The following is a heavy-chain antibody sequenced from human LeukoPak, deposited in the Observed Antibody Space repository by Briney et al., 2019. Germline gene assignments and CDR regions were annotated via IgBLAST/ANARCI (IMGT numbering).Heavy chain of an antibody. Sequence: SETLSLTCAVYGGSFSGYYWSWIRQPPGKGLEWIGEINHSGSTNHNPSLKSRVTISVDTSKNQFSLKLSSVTAADTAVYYCARGETAGSGYYYPHRMYNWFDPWGQGTLVTVSS. D-gene: IGHD3-22*01. CDR2: INHSGST. V-gene: IGHV4-34*01. CDR3: ARGETAGSGYYYPHRMYNWFDP. J-gene: IGHJ5*02. CDR1: GGSFSGYY.